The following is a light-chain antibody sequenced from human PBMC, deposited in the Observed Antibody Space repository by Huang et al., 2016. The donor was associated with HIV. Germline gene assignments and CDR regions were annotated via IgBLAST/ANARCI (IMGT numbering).Light chain of an antibody. CDR1: ENVSKNY. Sequence: EIVLTQSPGTLSLSPGESATLSCRASENVSKNYLVWYQQKPGQPPRLLIYGASSRAAGIPDRFSGSGPGTDFTLTITRLEPEDFAVYYCQQYGTSPRTFGGGTRVEI. J-gene: IGKJ4*01. CDR3: QQYGTSPRT. V-gene: IGKV3-20*01. CDR2: GAS.